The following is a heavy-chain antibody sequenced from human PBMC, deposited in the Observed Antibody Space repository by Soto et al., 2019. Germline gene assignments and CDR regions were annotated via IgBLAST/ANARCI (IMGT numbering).Heavy chain of an antibody. CDR1: GVSLSTSGLC. V-gene: IGHV2-70*01. CDR3: ARSSGSYYYYGIDV. D-gene: IGHD3-22*01. Sequence: SGPTLVNPTQTLTLTFTFSGVSLSTSGLCVSWIRQPPGKALEWLALIDWNDDKYYSTSLKTRLTISKDTSKTQVVLTMTNLDPVDTDKYYCARSSGSYYYYGIDVWGQGTTVTVSS. CDR2: IDWNDDK. J-gene: IGHJ6*02.